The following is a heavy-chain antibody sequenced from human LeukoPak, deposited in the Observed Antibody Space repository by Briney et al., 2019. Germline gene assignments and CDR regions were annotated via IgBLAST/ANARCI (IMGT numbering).Heavy chain of an antibody. CDR3: VKDPGYGTKYYFDY. D-gene: IGHD5-18*01. V-gene: IGHV3-64D*09. CDR1: GLPYSSYA. Sequence: GGSLSLSCSASGLPYSSYAIHWVRQAPGRGLEYVSAISSNGGSTYYADSVKGRFTISRDNSKNTLYLQMSSLRAEDTAVYYCVKDPGYGTKYYFDYWGQGTLVTVSS. J-gene: IGHJ4*02. CDR2: ISSNGGST.